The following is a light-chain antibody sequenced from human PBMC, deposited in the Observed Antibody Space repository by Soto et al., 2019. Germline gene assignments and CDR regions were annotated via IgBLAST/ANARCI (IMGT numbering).Light chain of an antibody. J-gene: IGLJ1*01. CDR3: LVIFTGVGEV. CDR2: DTS. Sequence: LFYDTSNKHSWTPARFSGSLLGGKAALTLSGAQPEDEADYYCLVIFTGVGEVFGTGTKLTVL. V-gene: IGLV7-46*01.